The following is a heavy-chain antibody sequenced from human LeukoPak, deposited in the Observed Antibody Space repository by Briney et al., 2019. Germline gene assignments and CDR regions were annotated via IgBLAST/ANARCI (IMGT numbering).Heavy chain of an antibody. CDR2: ISYDGRNE. J-gene: IGHJ3*02. CDR1: GFNFSSYG. Sequence: GGSLRLSCAASGFNFSSYGMHWVRQAPAKGLEWVAVISYDGRNEYYADSLKGRFTISRDNSKNTLYLQMNSLRAEDTAVYYCAKDLPPKWELPFDAFDIWGQGTMVTVSS. D-gene: IGHD1-26*01. CDR3: AKDLPPKWELPFDAFDI. V-gene: IGHV3-30*18.